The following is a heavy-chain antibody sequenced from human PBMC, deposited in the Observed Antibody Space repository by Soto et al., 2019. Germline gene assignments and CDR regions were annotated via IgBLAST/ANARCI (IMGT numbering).Heavy chain of an antibody. D-gene: IGHD3-9*01. V-gene: IGHV4-59*01. CDR3: TRDKSNYFYGMDV. CDR2: IYYSGIT. Sequence: PSETLSLTCTVSGGSISSYYWSWIRQPPGKGLEWIGYIYYSGITNYNPSLKSRVTISVDTSKNQFSLKLSSVTAADTAVYYCTRDKSNYFYGMDVRGQGTTVTVSS. CDR1: GGSISSYY. J-gene: IGHJ6*02.